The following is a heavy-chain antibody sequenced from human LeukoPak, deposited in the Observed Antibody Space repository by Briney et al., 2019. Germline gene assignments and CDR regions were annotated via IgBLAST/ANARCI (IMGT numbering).Heavy chain of an antibody. V-gene: IGHV3-64D*06. Sequence: GGSLRLSCSASGFTFSSYAMHWVRQAPGKGLEYVSAISSNGGSTYYADSVKGRFTISRDNSKNTLYLQTSSLRAEDTAEYYCVKGSRQSYYYDSSGSEFDYWGQGTLVTTSS. CDR3: VKGSRQSYYYDSSGSEFDY. CDR1: GFTFSSYA. D-gene: IGHD3-22*01. CDR2: ISSNGGST. J-gene: IGHJ4*02.